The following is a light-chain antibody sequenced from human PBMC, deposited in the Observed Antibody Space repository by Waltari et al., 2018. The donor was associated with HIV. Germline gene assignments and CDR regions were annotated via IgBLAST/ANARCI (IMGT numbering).Light chain of an antibody. V-gene: IGLV1-40*01. Sequence: VLTQPPPVSGAPGPRVTIPVTASSSNYRTTNNVHWYQQLPGTAPKLLIYVDTNRPSEVPDRFSGSKSGTSASLTITGRQAEDEADYYCQSYDSSLGVVFGGGTKLTVL. CDR1: SSNYRTTNN. CDR3: QSYDSSLGVV. J-gene: IGLJ2*01. CDR2: VDT.